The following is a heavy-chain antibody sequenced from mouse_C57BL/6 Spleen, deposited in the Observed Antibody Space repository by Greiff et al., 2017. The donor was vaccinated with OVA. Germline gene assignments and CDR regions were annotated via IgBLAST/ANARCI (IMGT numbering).Heavy chain of an antibody. CDR2: INYDGSST. J-gene: IGHJ3*01. CDR3: ARGEGFAY. V-gene: IGHV5-16*01. Sequence: EVKLMESEGGLVQLGSSMKLSCTASGFTFSDYYMAWVRQVPEKGLEWVANINYDGSSTYYLDSLKSRFIISRDNAKNILYLQMSSLKSEDTATYYCARGEGFAYWGQGTLVTVSA. CDR1: GFTFSDYY.